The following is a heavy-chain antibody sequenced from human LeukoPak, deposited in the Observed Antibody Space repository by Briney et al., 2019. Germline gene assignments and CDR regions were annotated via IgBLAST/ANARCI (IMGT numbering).Heavy chain of an antibody. CDR3: ARDPPKMITFGGVIAPGGV. D-gene: IGHD3-16*02. V-gene: IGHV3-23*01. Sequence: TGGSLRLSCAASGFTFSSYAMSWVRQAPGKGLEWVSAISGSGGSTYYADSVKGRFTISRDNAKNSLYLQMNSLRAEDTAVYYCARDPPKMITFGGVIAPGGVWGKGTTVTVFS. CDR1: GFTFSSYA. J-gene: IGHJ6*04. CDR2: ISGSGGST.